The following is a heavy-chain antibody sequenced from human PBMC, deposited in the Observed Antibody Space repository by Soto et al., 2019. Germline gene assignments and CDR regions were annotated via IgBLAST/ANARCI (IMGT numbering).Heavy chain of an antibody. Sequence: QVQLQQWGAGLLNPSETLSLSCAVYGGYFNDNYYTWFRQHPGKGLEWIGEISRSGTTKYIPSLKRRASISFDTSKTQVSLKVSSVTAADTAVYYCATSLWFGTQVELWCQGALVTVSS. CDR2: ISRSGTT. V-gene: IGHV4-34*01. CDR1: GGYFNDNY. CDR3: ATSLWFGTQVEL. D-gene: IGHD3-10*01. J-gene: IGHJ5*02.